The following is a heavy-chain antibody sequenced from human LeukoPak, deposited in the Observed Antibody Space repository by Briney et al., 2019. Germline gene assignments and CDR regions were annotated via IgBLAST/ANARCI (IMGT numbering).Heavy chain of an antibody. D-gene: IGHD4-17*01. V-gene: IGHV4-4*02. CDR1: GGSISSSNW. Sequence: SETLSLTCAVSGGSISSSNWWTWVRQPPGKGLEWIGEIYHSGSTDYNPSLKSRATISLDKSNNHFSLKLTSVTAAGTAVYYWARDHHLRSWYFDLWGRGTLVTVSS. CDR3: ARDHHLRSWYFDL. CDR2: IYHSGST. J-gene: IGHJ2*01.